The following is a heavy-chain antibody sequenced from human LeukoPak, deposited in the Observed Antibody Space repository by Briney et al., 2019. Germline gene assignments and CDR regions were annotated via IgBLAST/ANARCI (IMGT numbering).Heavy chain of an antibody. V-gene: IGHV3-23*01. D-gene: IGHD3-10*01. CDR1: GFTFSKYA. Sequence: GGSLRLPCAASGFTFSKYAMSWVRQSPGKGMEWLSTITGSGSSTYYADSVKGRFTISRDNSKNTLYLQMDSLRAEDTALYYCATDRGAMVRGVIYYFDFWGQGSLVTVSS. J-gene: IGHJ4*02. CDR3: ATDRGAMVRGVIYYFDF. CDR2: ITGSGSST.